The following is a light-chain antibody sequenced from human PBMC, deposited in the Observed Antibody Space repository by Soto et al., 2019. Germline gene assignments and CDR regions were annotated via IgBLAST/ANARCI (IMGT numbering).Light chain of an antibody. Sequence: AIQVTQSPSSLSASVGDRVTITCRAGQDISSYLAWYQQKPGKAPTLLIYAASNLQSGVPSRFRGSRSGTEFTLTVSSLQPEDFATYYCLQDHDDSWTFGQGTKVDIK. CDR1: QDISSY. V-gene: IGKV1-6*01. J-gene: IGKJ1*01. CDR2: AAS. CDR3: LQDHDDSWT.